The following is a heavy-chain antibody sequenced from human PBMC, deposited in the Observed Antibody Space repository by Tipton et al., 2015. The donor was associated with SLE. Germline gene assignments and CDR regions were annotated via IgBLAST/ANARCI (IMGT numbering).Heavy chain of an antibody. CDR1: GYTFTSYY. Sequence: QLVQSGAEVKKPGASVKVSCKASGYTFTSYYIHWVRQAPGQGLEWMGIINPSGGSTSYAQKFQGRVTMTRDTSTSTVYMELSSLRSEDTAVYYCARYTVTTLHAFDIWGQGTMVTVSS. D-gene: IGHD4-17*01. CDR3: ARYTVTTLHAFDI. J-gene: IGHJ3*02. V-gene: IGHV1-46*01. CDR2: INPSGGST.